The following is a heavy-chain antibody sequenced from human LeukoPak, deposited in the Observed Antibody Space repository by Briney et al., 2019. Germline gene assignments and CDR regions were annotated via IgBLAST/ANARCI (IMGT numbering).Heavy chain of an antibody. Sequence: SVKVSCKASGGTFSSYAISWVRQAPGQGLEWMGGIIPIFGTANYAQKFQGRVTITTDESTSTAYMELSSLRSEDTAVYYCARGAVDSSLGGYFDYRGQGTLVTVSS. D-gene: IGHD3-22*01. CDR2: IIPIFGTA. CDR3: ARGAVDSSLGGYFDY. V-gene: IGHV1-69*05. J-gene: IGHJ4*02. CDR1: GGTFSSYA.